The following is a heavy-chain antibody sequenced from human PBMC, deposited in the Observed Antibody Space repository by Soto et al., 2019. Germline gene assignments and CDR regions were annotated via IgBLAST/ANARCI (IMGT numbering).Heavy chain of an antibody. CDR1: GGSFTGYY. CDR2: INHSGFT. V-gene: IGHV4-34*01. J-gene: IGHJ4*02. CDR3: ARGHGRFAH. Sequence: VSLTCDVSGGSFTGYYWSWIRQPPGKGLEWIGEINHSGFTNYNPSLTGRITISLETSKSQFSLKLSSLTAADTAFYFCARGHGRFAHWGQGTLVTVSS.